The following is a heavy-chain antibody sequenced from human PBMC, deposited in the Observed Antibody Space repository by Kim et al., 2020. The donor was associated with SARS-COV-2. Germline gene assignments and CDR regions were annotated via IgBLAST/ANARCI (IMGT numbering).Heavy chain of an antibody. D-gene: IGHD6-13*01. V-gene: IGHV3-43*01. Sequence: DSVKGRFTISRDNSKNSLYLQMNSLRTEDTALYYCAKESGQLAWYWYFDLWGRGTLVTVSS. CDR3: AKESGQLAWYWYFDL. J-gene: IGHJ2*01.